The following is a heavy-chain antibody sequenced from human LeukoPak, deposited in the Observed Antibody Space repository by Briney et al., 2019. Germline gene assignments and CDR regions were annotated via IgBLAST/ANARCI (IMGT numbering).Heavy chain of an antibody. CDR3: AKDSYSSSWYYRFDF. D-gene: IGHD6-13*01. CDR1: GFTFSSYG. Sequence: GGPLRLSCAASGFTFSSYGMHWVRQAPGKGLEWVAFIRYDGSNKYYADSLKGRFTISRDNSKNTLYLQMNSLRAEDTAVYYCAKDSYSSSWYYRFDFWGQGTLVTVSS. V-gene: IGHV3-30*02. J-gene: IGHJ4*02. CDR2: IRYDGSNK.